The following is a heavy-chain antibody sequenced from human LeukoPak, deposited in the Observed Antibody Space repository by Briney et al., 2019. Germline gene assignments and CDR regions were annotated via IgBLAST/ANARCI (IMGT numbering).Heavy chain of an antibody. J-gene: IGHJ4*02. D-gene: IGHD6-6*01. CDR1: GYSISSGYY. Sequence: SETLSLTCTVSGYSISSGYYWGWIRQPPGKGLEWIGTIYYSGSTYHNPSLKSRVTISVDTSKNQFSLKLSSVTAADTAVYYCARHASLSIAAYFEYWGQGTLVTVSS. CDR2: IYYSGST. CDR3: ARHASLSIAAYFEY. V-gene: IGHV4-38-2*02.